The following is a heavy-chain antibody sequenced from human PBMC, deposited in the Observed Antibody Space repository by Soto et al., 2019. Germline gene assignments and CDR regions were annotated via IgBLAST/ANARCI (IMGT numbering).Heavy chain of an antibody. CDR1: GYTFTSYG. J-gene: IGHJ6*03. D-gene: IGHD1-1*01. Sequence: QVQLVQSGAEVKKPGASVKVSCKASGYTFTSYGISWVRQAPGQGLEWLGWISVYNENTNSAQKFQGRVTLTTDTSTNTTSMELRSLRSDDTAVYFCARGGRTDNKSYHYYYMDVWCTGTTVTVSS. V-gene: IGHV1-18*01. CDR2: ISVYNENT. CDR3: ARGGRTDNKSYHYYYMDV.